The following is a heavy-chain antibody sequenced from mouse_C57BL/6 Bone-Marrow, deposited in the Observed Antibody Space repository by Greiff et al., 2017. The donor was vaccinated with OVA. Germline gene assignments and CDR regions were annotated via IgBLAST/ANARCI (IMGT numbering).Heavy chain of an antibody. Sequence: EVKLVESGGGLVQPGESLKLSCESNEYEFPSHDMSWVRKTPEKRLELVAAINSDGGSTYYPDTMERRFTISRDNTKKTLYLQMSSLRSEDTALYYCARLSNYDYAMDYWGQGTSVTVSS. J-gene: IGHJ4*01. V-gene: IGHV5-2*01. CDR2: INSDGGST. D-gene: IGHD2-5*01. CDR1: EYEFPSHD. CDR3: ARLSNYDYAMDY.